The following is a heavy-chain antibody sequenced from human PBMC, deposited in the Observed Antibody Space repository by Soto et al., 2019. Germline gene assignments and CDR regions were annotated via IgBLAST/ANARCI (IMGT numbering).Heavy chain of an antibody. CDR2: LYYSGST. CDR1: GGSISSYY. D-gene: IGHD3-10*01. J-gene: IGHJ5*02. V-gene: IGHV4-59*01. CDR3: ARGVPVSPGVQVFDP. Sequence: SETLSLTCTVSGGSISSYYWSWIRQPPGKGLEWIRYLYYSGSTNYNPSLKSRVTISVDTSKNQFSLKLSSVTAADTAVYYCARGVPVSPGVQVFDPWGQGTLVTLSS.